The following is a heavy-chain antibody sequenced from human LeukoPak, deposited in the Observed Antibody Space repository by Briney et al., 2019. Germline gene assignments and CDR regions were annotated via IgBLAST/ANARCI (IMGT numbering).Heavy chain of an antibody. CDR2: ISGSGDNT. J-gene: IGHJ4*02. V-gene: IGHV3-21*01. CDR1: GFTFSTYA. CDR3: ARDYYDSSGYSY. Sequence: GGSLRLSCAASGFTFSTYAMNWVRQAPGKGLEWVSAISGSGDNTYHADSVKGRFTISRDNAKNSLYLQMNSLRAEDTAVYYCARDYYDSSGYSYWGQGTLVTVSS. D-gene: IGHD3-22*01.